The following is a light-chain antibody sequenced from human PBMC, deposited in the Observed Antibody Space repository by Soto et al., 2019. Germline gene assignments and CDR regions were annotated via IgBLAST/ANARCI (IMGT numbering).Light chain of an antibody. J-gene: IGKJ2*01. CDR2: AAS. V-gene: IGKV3-20*01. CDR3: LEYGSSPPYT. CDR1: QSVSGSY. Sequence: EIVLTQSPGTLSLSPGETATLSCRASQSVSGSYLAWYQQKPGQAPRVLIYAASSRATGIPDRFRGSGSGTDFTLTISRLEPEDFAIYYCLEYGSSPPYTFGQGTKLEIK.